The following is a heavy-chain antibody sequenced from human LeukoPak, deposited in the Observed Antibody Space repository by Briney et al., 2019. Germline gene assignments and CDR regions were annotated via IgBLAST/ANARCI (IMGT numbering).Heavy chain of an antibody. D-gene: IGHD4-17*01. J-gene: IGHJ5*02. CDR1: GGSFSGYY. V-gene: IGHV4-34*01. CDR2: INHSGST. Sequence: SETLSLTCAVYGGSFSGYYWSWIRQPPGKGLEWIGEINHSGSTNYNPSLKSRLTISVDTSNNQFSLRLTSVTAADTAVYYCARTAGKGDYVGWFDPWGQGTLVTVSS. CDR3: ARTAGKGDYVGWFDP.